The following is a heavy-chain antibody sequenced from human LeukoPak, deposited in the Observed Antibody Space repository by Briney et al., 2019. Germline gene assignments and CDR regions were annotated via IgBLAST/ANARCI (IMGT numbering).Heavy chain of an antibody. CDR2: IYHSGST. CDR1: GYSISSGYY. J-gene: IGHJ4*02. CDR3: AAGLWFGDRAFDY. D-gene: IGHD3-10*01. V-gene: IGHV4-38-2*01. Sequence: SGTLSLTCAVSGYSISSGYYWGWIRQPPGKGLEWIGSIYHSGSTYYNPSLKSRVTISVDTSKNQFSLKLSSVTAADTAVYYCAAGLWFGDRAFDYWGQGTLVTVSS.